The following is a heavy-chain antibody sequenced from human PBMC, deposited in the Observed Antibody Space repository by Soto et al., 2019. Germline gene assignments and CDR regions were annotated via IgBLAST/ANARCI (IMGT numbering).Heavy chain of an antibody. D-gene: IGHD1-26*01. CDR2: ISYDGSNK. J-gene: IGHJ6*02. CDR3: ARDLSGSYYAPYYYYYGMEV. CDR1: GVTFSSYA. Sequence: SLRASCAPSGVTFSSYAMHWVRQAPGKGLEWVAVISYDGSNKYYADSVKGRFTISRDNSKNTLYLQMNSLRAEETAVYYCARDLSGSYYAPYYYYYGMEVWGQGTTVTVSS. V-gene: IGHV3-30-3*01.